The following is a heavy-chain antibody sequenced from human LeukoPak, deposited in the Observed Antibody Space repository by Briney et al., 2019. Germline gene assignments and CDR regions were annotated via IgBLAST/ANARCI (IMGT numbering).Heavy chain of an antibody. Sequence: SETLSLTCSVSGDSFSNYYWTWIRQPPGEGLEWIGYVYYSGSTNYNPSLKTRLHLSVDTSKNRFSLKLSSVTAADTAVYYCARDDFEYSVHYGMDVWGQGTTVTVSS. V-gene: IGHV4-59*12. CDR1: GDSFSNYY. CDR3: ARDDFEYSVHYGMDV. CDR2: VYYSGST. D-gene: IGHD3-9*01. J-gene: IGHJ6*02.